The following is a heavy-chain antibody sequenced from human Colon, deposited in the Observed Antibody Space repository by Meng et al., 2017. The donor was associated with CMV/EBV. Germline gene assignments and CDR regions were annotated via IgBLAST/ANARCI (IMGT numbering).Heavy chain of an antibody. Sequence: VSGGSSSSNTWWSWVRQPPGKGLEWIGEIHHTGSSSYSPSLESRVTISVDKSNNQFSLKLSSVTAADTAVYYCAKTLRAAVADCLDSWGPGTLVTVSS. CDR1: GGSSSSNTW. D-gene: IGHD6-19*01. V-gene: IGHV4-4*02. J-gene: IGHJ4*02. CDR2: IHHTGSS. CDR3: AKTLRAAVADCLDS.